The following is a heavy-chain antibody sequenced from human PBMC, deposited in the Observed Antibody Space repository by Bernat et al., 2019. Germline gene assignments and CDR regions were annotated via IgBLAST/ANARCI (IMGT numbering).Heavy chain of an antibody. D-gene: IGHD5-12*01. Sequence: QLQLQESGPGLVKPSETLSLTCTVSGGSISSSSYYWGWIRQPPGKGLEWIGSIYYSGSTYYNPSLKSRVTISVDTSKNQFSLKLSSVTAADTAVYYCARHFPIYQYSGYGIFDYWGQGTVVTVSS. J-gene: IGHJ4*02. CDR1: GGSISSSSYY. CDR3: ARHFPIYQYSGYGIFDY. V-gene: IGHV4-39*01. CDR2: IYYSGST.